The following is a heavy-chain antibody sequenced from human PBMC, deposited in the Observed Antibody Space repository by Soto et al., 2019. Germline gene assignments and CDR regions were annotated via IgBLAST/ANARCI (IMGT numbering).Heavy chain of an antibody. V-gene: IGHV3-7*05. Sequence: GGSLRLSCAASGFTFSSYWMSWVRQAPGKGLEWVANIKQDGSEKYYVDSVKGRFTISRDNAKNSLYLQMNSLRAEDTAVYYCAREGIAVAAYYYFDYWGQGTLVTVSS. D-gene: IGHD6-19*01. CDR1: GFTFSSYW. J-gene: IGHJ4*02. CDR2: IKQDGSEK. CDR3: AREGIAVAAYYYFDY.